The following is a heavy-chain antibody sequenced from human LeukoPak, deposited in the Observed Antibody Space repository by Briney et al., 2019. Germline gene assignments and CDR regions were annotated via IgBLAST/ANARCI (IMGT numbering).Heavy chain of an antibody. CDR1: GGSISSYY. V-gene: IGHV4-4*07. CDR3: ARDWGSSWYLWFDP. D-gene: IGHD6-13*01. J-gene: IGHJ5*02. Sequence: SETLSLTCTVSGGSISSYYWSWIRQPAGKGLEWIGRIYTSGSTNYNPSLKSRVTMSVDTSKNQFSLKLSSVTAADTAEYYCARDWGSSWYLWFDPWGQGTLVTVSS. CDR2: IYTSGST.